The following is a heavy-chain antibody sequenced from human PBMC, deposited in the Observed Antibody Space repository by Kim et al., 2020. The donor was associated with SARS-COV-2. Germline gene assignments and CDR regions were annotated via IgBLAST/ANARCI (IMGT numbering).Heavy chain of an antibody. CDR2: IYHNGTT. J-gene: IGHJ5*01. Sequence: SETLSLTCAVYGGSFSGYYWSWIRQPPGKGLEWSGEIYHNGTTTNNPSPNSRRTISLDTAKNHLSLQLRSFTAADTAAVFYSRTLYHAPSTVWF. CDR3: SRTLYHAPSTVWF. CDR1: GGSFSGYY. D-gene: IGHD2-2*01. V-gene: IGHV4-34*04.